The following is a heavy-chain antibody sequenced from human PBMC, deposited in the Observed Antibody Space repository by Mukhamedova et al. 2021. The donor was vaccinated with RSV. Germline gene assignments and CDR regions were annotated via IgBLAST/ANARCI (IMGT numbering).Heavy chain of an antibody. CDR3: AKSVRIGASGYFDY. J-gene: IGHJ4*02. CDR2: T. Sequence: TYYPESVKGRFTISRDNSKNTLYLQMNSLRAEDTAVYYCAKSVRIGASGYFDYWGQGTRVTVS. D-gene: IGHD6-13*01. V-gene: IGHV3-23*05.